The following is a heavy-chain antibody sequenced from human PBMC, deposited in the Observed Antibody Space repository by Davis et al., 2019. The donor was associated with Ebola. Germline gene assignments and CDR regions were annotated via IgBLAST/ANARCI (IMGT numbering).Heavy chain of an antibody. J-gene: IGHJ6*02. CDR1: GFTFSSYG. CDR3: ARDSGYDYGGYYYYGMDV. CDR2: IWYDGSNK. V-gene: IGHV3-33*01. Sequence: GESLKISCAASGFTFSSYGMHWVRQAPGKGLEWVAVIWYDGSNKYYADSVKGRFTISRDNSKNTLYLQMNSLRAEDTAVYYCARDSGYDYGGYYYYGMDVWGQGTTVTVSS. D-gene: IGHD5-12*01.